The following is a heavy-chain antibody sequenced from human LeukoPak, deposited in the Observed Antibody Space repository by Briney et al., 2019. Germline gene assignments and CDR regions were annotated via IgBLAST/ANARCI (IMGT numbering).Heavy chain of an antibody. J-gene: IGHJ4*02. CDR2: IYYSGST. Sequence: SGTLSLTCTVSGGSISSYYWSWIRQPPGKGLEWIGYIYYSGSTNYNPSLKSRVTISVDTSKNQFSLKLSSVTAADTAVYYCARNRENTAIPDLDFDYWGPGTLVTVSS. D-gene: IGHD5-18*01. V-gene: IGHV4-59*01. CDR3: ARNRENTAIPDLDFDY. CDR1: GGSISSYY.